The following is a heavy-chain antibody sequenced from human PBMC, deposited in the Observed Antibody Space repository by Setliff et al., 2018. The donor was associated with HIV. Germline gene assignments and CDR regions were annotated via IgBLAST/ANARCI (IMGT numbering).Heavy chain of an antibody. Sequence: ASVKVSCKTSGYTFTGYHMHWVRLAPGQGLEWMGWINPNSGGTIYAQKFQDRVTMTRDTSSSTAYMELSRLRSDDTAVYYCATGRDSSGYYSLADYWGRGTLVTVSS. CDR3: ATGRDSSGYYSLADY. D-gene: IGHD3-22*01. CDR1: GYTFTGYH. V-gene: IGHV1-2*02. CDR2: INPNSGGT. J-gene: IGHJ4*02.